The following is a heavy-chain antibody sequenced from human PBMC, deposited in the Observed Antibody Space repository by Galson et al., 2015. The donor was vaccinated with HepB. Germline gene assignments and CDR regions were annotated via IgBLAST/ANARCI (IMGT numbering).Heavy chain of an antibody. D-gene: IGHD3-3*01. J-gene: IGHJ5*02. CDR1: GFTFSSYG. Sequence: SLRLSCAASGFTFSSYGMHWVRQAPGEGLEWVAVIWYDGSNKYYADSVRGRFTISRDNSKNTLYLQMNSLRVEDTAVYYCARDPGSRYYDFWSGPKWFDPWGQGTLVTVSS. CDR3: ARDPGSRYYDFWSGPKWFDP. V-gene: IGHV3-33*01. CDR2: IWYDGSNK.